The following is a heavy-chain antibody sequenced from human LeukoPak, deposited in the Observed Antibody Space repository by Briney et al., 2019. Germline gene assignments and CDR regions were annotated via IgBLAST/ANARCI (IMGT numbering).Heavy chain of an antibody. D-gene: IGHD3-3*01. CDR3: ARDVGTTYYDFWSGYYKGMDAFDI. CDR1: GYSFTSYW. Sequence: GESLKISCKGPGYSFTSYWIGWVRQMPGKGLERMGIIYPGDSDTRYSPSFQGQVTISADKSISTAYLQWSSLKASDTAIYYCARDVGTTYYDFWSGYYKGMDAFDIWGQGTMVTVSS. V-gene: IGHV5-51*01. J-gene: IGHJ3*02. CDR2: IYPGDSDT.